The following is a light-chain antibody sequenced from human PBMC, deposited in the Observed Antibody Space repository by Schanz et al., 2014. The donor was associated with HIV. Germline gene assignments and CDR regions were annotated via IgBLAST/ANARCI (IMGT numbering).Light chain of an antibody. CDR1: QSVSNY. V-gene: IGKV3-20*01. CDR3: HQYGDSPYT. CDR2: GAS. J-gene: IGKJ2*01. Sequence: EIVLTQSPATLSLSPGERATLSCRASQSVSNYLAWYQQKPGQAPRLLIYGASSRATDIPDRFSGSGSGTDFTLTISRLEPEDFAVYYCHQYGDSPYTFGQGTRLDI.